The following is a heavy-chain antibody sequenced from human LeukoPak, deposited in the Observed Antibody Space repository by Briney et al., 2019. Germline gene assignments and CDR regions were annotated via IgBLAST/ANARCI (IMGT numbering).Heavy chain of an antibody. CDR1: GYTFTGYY. CDR3: ARVTEDVYYFDY. Sequence: ASVKVSCKASGYTFTGYYMHWVRQAPGQGLEWMGWINPNSGGTNYAQKFQGRVTMIRDTSISTAYMELSRLRSDDTAVYYCARVTEDVYYFDYWGQGTLVTVSS. J-gene: IGHJ4*02. D-gene: IGHD1-14*01. V-gene: IGHV1-2*02. CDR2: INPNSGGT.